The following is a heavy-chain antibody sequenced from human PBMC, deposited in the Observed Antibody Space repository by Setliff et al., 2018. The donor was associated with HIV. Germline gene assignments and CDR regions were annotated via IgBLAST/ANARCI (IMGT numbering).Heavy chain of an antibody. J-gene: IGHJ4*02. Sequence: SETLSLTCTVSGGSISTSRHYWGWIRQPPGKGLEWIGSIYYTGSTYYNPSLKSRVTISVDKSKSQFSLKLNSVTAADTAVYYCGGNGYYSIDYWGQGTLVTVSS. V-gene: IGHV4-39*07. CDR3: GGNGYYSIDY. CDR1: GGSISTSRHY. D-gene: IGHD3-22*01. CDR2: IYYTGST.